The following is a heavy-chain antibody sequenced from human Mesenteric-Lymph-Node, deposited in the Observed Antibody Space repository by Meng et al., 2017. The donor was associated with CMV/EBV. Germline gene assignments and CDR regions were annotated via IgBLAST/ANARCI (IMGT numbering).Heavy chain of an antibody. Sequence: GSLRLSCTVSGDSISDYYWSWIRQPPGGGLEWIGYIYYSGSTNYNPSLKSRVTISVDTSKNQFSLKLSSVTAADTAMYYCARHCASTSCLGPWGQGTLVTVSS. CDR3: ARHCASTSCLGP. J-gene: IGHJ5*02. CDR2: IYYSGST. V-gene: IGHV4-59*01. D-gene: IGHD2-2*01. CDR1: GDSISDYY.